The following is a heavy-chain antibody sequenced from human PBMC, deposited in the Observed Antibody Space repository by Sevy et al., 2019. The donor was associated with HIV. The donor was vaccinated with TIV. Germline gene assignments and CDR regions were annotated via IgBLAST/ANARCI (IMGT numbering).Heavy chain of an antibody. Sequence: GGSLRLSCAASGFTFSSYSMNWVRQAPGKGLEWVSSISSSSSYIYYADSVKGRFTISRDNAKNSLYLQMNSLRAEDTAVYYCAGVDAPGWRWSHDAFDIWGQGTMVTVSS. D-gene: IGHD2-15*01. J-gene: IGHJ3*02. CDR3: AGVDAPGWRWSHDAFDI. V-gene: IGHV3-21*01. CDR2: ISSSSSYI. CDR1: GFTFSSYS.